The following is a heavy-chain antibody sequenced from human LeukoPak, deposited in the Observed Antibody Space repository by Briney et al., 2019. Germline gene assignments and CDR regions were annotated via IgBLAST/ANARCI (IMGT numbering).Heavy chain of an antibody. CDR1: GGSISSYY. D-gene: IGHD5-18*01. J-gene: IGHJ4*02. CDR2: IYYSGST. V-gene: IGHV4-59*08. CDR3: AGRGYSYGPRDY. Sequence: SETLSLTCTVSGGSISSYYWSWIRQPPGKGLEWIGYIYYSGSTNYNPSLKSRVTISVDTSKNQFSLKLSSVTAADTAVYYCAGRGYSYGPRDYWGQGTLVTVSS.